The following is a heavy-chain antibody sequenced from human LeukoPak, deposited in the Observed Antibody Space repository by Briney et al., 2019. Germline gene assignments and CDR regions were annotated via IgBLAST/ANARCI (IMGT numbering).Heavy chain of an antibody. CDR1: GFTFSSSG. J-gene: IGHJ4*02. CDR3: ASSLTMIRGVLYYFDY. D-gene: IGHD3-10*01. V-gene: IGHV3-21*01. CDR2: ISSSSDYI. Sequence: GGSLRLSCAASGFTFSSSGMNCVRQAPGKGLEWVSSISSSSDYIYYADLVKGRFTISRDNAKNSLYLQMNSLRAEDTAVYYCASSLTMIRGVLYYFDYWSQGTWVTVSS.